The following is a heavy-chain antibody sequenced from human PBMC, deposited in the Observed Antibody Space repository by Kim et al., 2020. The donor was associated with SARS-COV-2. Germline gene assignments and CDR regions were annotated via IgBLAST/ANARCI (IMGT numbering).Heavy chain of an antibody. J-gene: IGHJ4*02. V-gene: IGHV4-59*01. Sequence: KGLEWIGYIYYSESTNYNPSLKSRVTISVDTSKNQFSLKLSSVTAADTAVYYCARVRGIAAAGTNQFDYWGQGTLVTVSS. CDR2: IYYSEST. D-gene: IGHD6-13*01. CDR3: ARVRGIAAAGTNQFDY.